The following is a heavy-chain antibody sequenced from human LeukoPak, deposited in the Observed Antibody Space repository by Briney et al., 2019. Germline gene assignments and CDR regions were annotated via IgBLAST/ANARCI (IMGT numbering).Heavy chain of an antibody. D-gene: IGHD7-27*01. J-gene: IGHJ4*02. CDR2: IYYRGNT. V-gene: IGHV4-39*01. CDR3: ARWGQVNPYYFDY. Sequence: SETLSLTCTVSGGSISSGIYYWAWIRQPPGKGLEWIGSIYYRGNTYYNPSLKSRVTLSVDTSKNQFSLNLSSVTAADTAVYYCARWGQVNPYYFDYWGQGTLVTVSS. CDR1: GGSISSGIYY.